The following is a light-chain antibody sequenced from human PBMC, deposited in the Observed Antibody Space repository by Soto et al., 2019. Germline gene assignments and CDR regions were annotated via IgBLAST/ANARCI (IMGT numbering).Light chain of an antibody. Sequence: QSVLTQPPSVSAAPGQKGTISCSGHSSNIGSNDVSWYQQLPGKAPKLLIYENSQRPSGIPDRFSGSKSGTSATLGITGLQTGDEADYYCGTWDSSLIALFGTGTKVTVL. CDR1: SSNIGSND. CDR3: GTWDSSLIAL. V-gene: IGLV1-51*02. CDR2: ENS. J-gene: IGLJ1*01.